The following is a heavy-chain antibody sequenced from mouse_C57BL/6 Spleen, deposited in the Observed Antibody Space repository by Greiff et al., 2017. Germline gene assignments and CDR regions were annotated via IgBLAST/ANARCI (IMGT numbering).Heavy chain of an antibody. J-gene: IGHJ2*01. D-gene: IGHD1-2*01. CDR1: GYTFTSYW. Sequence: QVQLKQPGAELVRPGSSVKLSCKASGYTFTSYWMDWVKQRPGQGLEWIGNIYPSDSETHYNQKFKDKATLTVDKSSSTAYMQLSSLTSEASAVYCCASGSFDYWGQGTTLTVSS. V-gene: IGHV1-61*01. CDR2: IYPSDSET. CDR3: ASGSFDY.